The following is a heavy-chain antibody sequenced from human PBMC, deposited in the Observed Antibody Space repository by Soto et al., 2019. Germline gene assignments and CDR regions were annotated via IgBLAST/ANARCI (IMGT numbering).Heavy chain of an antibody. CDR3: AMGGLSSGWIPDYYHYGMDV. J-gene: IGHJ6*02. CDR1: GGTFSSYA. D-gene: IGHD6-19*01. V-gene: IGHV1-69*06. CDR2: IIPIFGTA. Sequence: SVKVSCKASGGTFSSYAISWVRQAPGQGLEWMGGIIPIFGTANYAQKFQGRVTITADKSTSTAYMELSSLRSEDTAVYYCAMGGLSSGWIPDYYHYGMDVWGQGTTVNVSS.